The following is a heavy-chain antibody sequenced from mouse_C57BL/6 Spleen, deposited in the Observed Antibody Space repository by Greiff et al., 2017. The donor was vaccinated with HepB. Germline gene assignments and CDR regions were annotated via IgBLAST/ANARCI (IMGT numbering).Heavy chain of an antibody. D-gene: IGHD1-1*01. J-gene: IGHJ3*01. CDR2: IYPRDGST. V-gene: IGHV1-85*01. CDR3: AREERDYYGSSYLAWFAY. Sequence: VKLKQSGPELVKPGASVKLSCKASGYTFTSYDINWVKQRPGQGLEWIGWIYPRDGSTKYNEKFKGKATLTVDTSSSTAYMELHSLTSEDSAVYFCAREERDYYGSSYLAWFAYWGQGTLVTVSA. CDR1: GYTFTSYD.